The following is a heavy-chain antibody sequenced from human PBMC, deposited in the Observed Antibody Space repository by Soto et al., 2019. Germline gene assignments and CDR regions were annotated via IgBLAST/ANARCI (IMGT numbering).Heavy chain of an antibody. J-gene: IGHJ4*02. CDR2: IYPNTETT. V-gene: IGHV1-2*02. D-gene: IGHD6-25*01. Sequence: ASVKVSVKASGYSFSGYYIQWVRQAPGQGPGWLGWIYPNTETTDSSKKFQGRVTMTSDMSTRTVYMELRDLRSDDTAVYYCVSLQTSGVPGVHWGQGTLVTVPQ. CDR3: VSLQTSGVPGVH. CDR1: GYSFSGYY.